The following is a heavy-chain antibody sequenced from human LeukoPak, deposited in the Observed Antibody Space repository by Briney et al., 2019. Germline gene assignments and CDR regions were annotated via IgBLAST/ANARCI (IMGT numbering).Heavy chain of an antibody. V-gene: IGHV3-48*03. CDR3: AELGITMIGGV. J-gene: IGHJ6*04. CDR2: IGTRNSTM. Sequence: PGGSLRLSCAASGFTFSSYNMNWIRQTPGKGLEWVSYIGTRNSTMYYADSVKGRFTISRDNAKNSPYLQMNSLRAEDTAVYYCAELGITMIGGVWGKGTTVTISS. CDR1: GFTFSSYN. D-gene: IGHD3-10*02.